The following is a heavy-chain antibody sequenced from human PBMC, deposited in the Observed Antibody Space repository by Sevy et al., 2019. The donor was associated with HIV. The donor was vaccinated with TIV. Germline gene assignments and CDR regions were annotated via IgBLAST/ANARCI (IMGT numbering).Heavy chain of an antibody. D-gene: IGHD2-2*01. CDR3: ATGLPGEYPECGSIRCFSDYFAY. CDR2: IIPIFGTA. CDR1: GGTFSSYA. Sequence: ASVKVSCKASGGTFSSYAISWVRQAPGQGLEWMGGIIPIFGTANYAQKFQGRVTITADESTSTAYMELSSLRSEDTAVYYCATGLPGEYPECGSIRCFSDYFAYWGQGALVTVSS. J-gene: IGHJ4*02. V-gene: IGHV1-69*13.